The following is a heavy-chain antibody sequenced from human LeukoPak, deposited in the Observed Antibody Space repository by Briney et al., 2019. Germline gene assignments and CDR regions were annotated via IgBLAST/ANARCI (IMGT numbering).Heavy chain of an antibody. CDR1: GYTFTGYY. CDR3: AREGRIMITFGGVIVSEEAFDI. D-gene: IGHD3-16*02. V-gene: IGHV1-18*04. Sequence: GASVKVSCKASGYTFTGYYMHWVRQAPGQGLEWMGWISAYNGNTNYAQKLQGRVTMTTGTSTSTAYMELRSLRSDDTAVYYCAREGRIMITFGGVIVSEEAFDIWGQGTMVTVSS. J-gene: IGHJ3*02. CDR2: ISAYNGNT.